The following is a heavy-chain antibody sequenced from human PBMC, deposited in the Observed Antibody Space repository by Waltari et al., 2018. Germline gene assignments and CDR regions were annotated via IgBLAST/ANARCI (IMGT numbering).Heavy chain of an antibody. V-gene: IGHV4-34*01. J-gene: IGHJ3*02. CDR1: GGSFSGYY. CDR2: INHSGST. D-gene: IGHD3-22*01. Sequence: QVQLQQWGAGLLKPSETLSLTCAVYGGSFSGYYWSWIRQPPGKGLEWIGEINHSGSTNYTPSLKSRVTISVDTSKNQFSLKLSSVTAADTAVYYCARHLNYYDSSGYAFDIWGQGTMVTVSS. CDR3: ARHLNYYDSSGYAFDI.